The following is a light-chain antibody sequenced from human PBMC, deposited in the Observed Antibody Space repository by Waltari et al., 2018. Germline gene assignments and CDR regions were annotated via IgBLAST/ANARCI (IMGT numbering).Light chain of an antibody. CDR1: SSHLGGYCF. Sequence: QSALTQPASVSGSPGQSITFSCTTSSSHLGGYCFLSWYQQHPVKAPKLMIYDVSHRPSGVSNRFSGSKSGNTASLTISGLQPEDEADYYCSSYTSIIPPFLFGTGTKVTVL. CDR3: SSYTSIIPPFL. CDR2: DVS. V-gene: IGLV2-14*01. J-gene: IGLJ1*01.